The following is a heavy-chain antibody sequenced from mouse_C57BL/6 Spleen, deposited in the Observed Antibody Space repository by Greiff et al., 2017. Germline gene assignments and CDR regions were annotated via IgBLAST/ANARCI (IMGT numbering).Heavy chain of an antibody. CDR1: GYSFTGYY. Sequence: VQLKESGPELVKPGASVKISCKASGYSFTGYYMNWVKQSPEKSLEWIGEINPSTGGTTYNQKFKAKATLTVDKSSSTAYMQLKSLTSEDSAVYYCAMMVTTLYYYAMDYWGQGTSVTVSS. D-gene: IGHD2-3*01. CDR2: INPSTGGT. J-gene: IGHJ4*01. V-gene: IGHV1-42*01. CDR3: AMMVTTLYYYAMDY.